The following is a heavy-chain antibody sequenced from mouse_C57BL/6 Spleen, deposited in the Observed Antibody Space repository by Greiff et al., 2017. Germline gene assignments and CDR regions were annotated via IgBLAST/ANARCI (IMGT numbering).Heavy chain of an antibody. V-gene: IGHV1-26*01. Sequence: EVQLQQSGPELVKPGASVKISCKASGYTFTDYYMNWVKQSHGKSLEWIGDINPNTGGTSYNQKFKGKATLTVDKSSSTAYMELRSLTSEDSAVYYCANGYAFAYWGQGTRVTVSA. CDR1: GYTFTDYY. D-gene: IGHD2-2*01. CDR3: ANGYAFAY. CDR2: INPNTGGT. J-gene: IGHJ3*01.